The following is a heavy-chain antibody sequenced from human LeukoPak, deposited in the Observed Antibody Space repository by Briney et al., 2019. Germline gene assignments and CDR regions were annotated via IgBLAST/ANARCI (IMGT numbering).Heavy chain of an antibody. CDR1: GYNFTNYW. CDR3: ARQMYTSDWYRVLDY. CDR2: IYPGDSDT. V-gene: IGHV5-51*01. D-gene: IGHD6-19*01. Sequence: HGGSLQISGKGSGYNFTNYWIAGVRQLPGKGLEGMGIIYPGDSDTRYSPSFQGQVTISVDKSISTAYLQWSSLQASDTAIYYCARQMYTSDWYRVLDYWGQGTLVTVSS. J-gene: IGHJ4*02.